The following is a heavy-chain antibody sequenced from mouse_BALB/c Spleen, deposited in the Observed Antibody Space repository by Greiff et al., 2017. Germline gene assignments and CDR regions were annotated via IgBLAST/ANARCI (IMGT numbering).Heavy chain of an antibody. D-gene: IGHD4-1*01. Sequence: QVQLKESGAELVRPGVSVKISCKGSGYTFTDYAMHWVKQSHAKSLEWIGVISTYYGDASYNQKFKGKATMTVDKSSSTAYMELARLTSEDSAIYYCARGMGRDAMDYWGQGTSVTVSS. CDR2: ISTYYGDA. V-gene: IGHV1S137*01. CDR3: ARGMGRDAMDY. CDR1: GYTFTDYA. J-gene: IGHJ4*01.